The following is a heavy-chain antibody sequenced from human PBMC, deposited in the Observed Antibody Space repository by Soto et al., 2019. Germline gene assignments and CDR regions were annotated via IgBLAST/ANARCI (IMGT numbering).Heavy chain of an antibody. V-gene: IGHV5-51*01. J-gene: IGHJ4*02. CDR2: IYPSDSDT. Sequence: PGESLQISCKGSGYSFTSYWIGWVRQMPGKGLEWMGIIYPSDSDTRYRPSFQGQVTISADKSISSAYLQWSSLRASDTAMYYCARGGVSTRTFDYWGQGTPVTVSS. D-gene: IGHD3-3*01. CDR1: GYSFTSYW. CDR3: ARGGVSTRTFDY.